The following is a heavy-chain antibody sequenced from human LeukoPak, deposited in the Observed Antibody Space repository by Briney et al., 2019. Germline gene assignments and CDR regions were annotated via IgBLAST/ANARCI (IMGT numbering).Heavy chain of an antibody. Sequence: GRSLRLSCAASGFTFSSYGMHWVRQAPGKGLEWVACIRSDATGDHYADSVKGRFTISRDNSNNALYLQLNSLRAEDTALYYCAKEPQRFAGKTYFDYWGQGTLVTVSS. CDR2: IRSDATGD. D-gene: IGHD3-10*01. CDR1: GFTFSSYG. V-gene: IGHV3-30*02. CDR3: AKEPQRFAGKTYFDY. J-gene: IGHJ4*02.